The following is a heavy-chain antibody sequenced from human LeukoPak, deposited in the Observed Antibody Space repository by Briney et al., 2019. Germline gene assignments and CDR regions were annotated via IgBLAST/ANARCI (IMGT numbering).Heavy chain of an antibody. Sequence: GGSLRLSCAASGFTFSSYAMHWVRQTPDKGLEWVAVISYDGRNAYYADSVKGRFAISRDNSKNTLYLQMNSLRAEDTAVYYCARDVVATIRYYFDYWGQGALVTVSS. CDR1: GFTFSSYA. V-gene: IGHV3-30*09. CDR3: ARDVVATIRYYFDY. D-gene: IGHD5-12*01. CDR2: ISYDGRNA. J-gene: IGHJ4*02.